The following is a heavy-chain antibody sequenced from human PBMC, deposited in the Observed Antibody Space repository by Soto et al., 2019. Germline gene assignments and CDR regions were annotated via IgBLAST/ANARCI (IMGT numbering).Heavy chain of an antibody. CDR1: GGSVSSSSYY. V-gene: IGHV4-39*01. J-gene: IGHJ4*02. D-gene: IGHD4-17*01. Sequence: SETLSLTCTVSGGSVSSSSYYWGWIRQPPGKGLEWIGSIYYSGSTYYNPSLKSRVTISVDTSKSQFSLKLSSVTAVDTAVYHCARHYRDYPFASWAQGTLVTVS. CDR3: ARHYRDYPFAS. CDR2: IYYSGST.